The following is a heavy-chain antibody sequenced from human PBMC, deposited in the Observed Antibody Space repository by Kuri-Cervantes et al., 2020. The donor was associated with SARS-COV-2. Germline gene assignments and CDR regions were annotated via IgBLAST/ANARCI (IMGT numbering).Heavy chain of an antibody. Sequence: SQTLSLTCAVYGGSFSGYYWSWIRQPPGKGLEWIGEINHSGSTNYNPSLKSRVTISVDTSKNQFSLKLSAVTAADTAVYYCARHEYNWNPETLNYYYYYGMDVWGQGTTVTVSS. D-gene: IGHD1-20*01. V-gene: IGHV4-34*01. CDR2: INHSGST. CDR3: ARHEYNWNPETLNYYYYYGMDV. CDR1: GGSFSGYY. J-gene: IGHJ6*02.